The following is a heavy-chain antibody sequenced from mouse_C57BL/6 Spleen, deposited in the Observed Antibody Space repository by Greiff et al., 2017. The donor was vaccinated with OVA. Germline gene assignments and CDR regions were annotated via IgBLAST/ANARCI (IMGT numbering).Heavy chain of an antibody. V-gene: IGHV1-64*01. CDR3: ARRYYGSEGGFAY. J-gene: IGHJ3*01. Sequence: QVQLQQPGAELVKPGASVKLSCKASGYTFTSYWMHWVKQRPGQGLEWIGMIHPNSGSTNYNEKFKSKATLTVDKSSSTAYMQLSSLTSEDSAVYYCARRYYGSEGGFAYWGQGTLVTVSA. CDR2: IHPNSGST. D-gene: IGHD1-1*01. CDR1: GYTFTSYW.